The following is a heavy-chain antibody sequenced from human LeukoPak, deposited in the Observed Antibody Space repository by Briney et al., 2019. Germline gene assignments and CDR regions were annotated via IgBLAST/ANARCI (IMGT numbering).Heavy chain of an antibody. CDR3: ARDRKPYYDFWSGSPDAFDI. Sequence: PSETLSLTCTVSGGSISSYYWSWIRQPPGKGLEWVGYIYYSGSTNYNPSLKSGGTISVDTSTNQFSLKLSYVPAADTAVYYCARDRKPYYDFWSGSPDAFDIWGQGTMVTVSS. J-gene: IGHJ3*02. D-gene: IGHD3-3*01. V-gene: IGHV4-59*01. CDR2: IYYSGST. CDR1: GGSISSYY.